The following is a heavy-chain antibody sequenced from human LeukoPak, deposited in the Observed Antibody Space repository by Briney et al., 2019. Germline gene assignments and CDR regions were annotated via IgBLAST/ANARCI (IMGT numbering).Heavy chain of an antibody. D-gene: IGHD6-13*01. V-gene: IGHV3-23*01. CDR3: AKGSSNWRDYYYFDY. CDR1: GFTVSSNY. CDR2: ISDSGGST. J-gene: IGHJ4*02. Sequence: GGSLRLSCAASGFTVSSNYMSWVRQAPGKGLAWVSAISDSGGSTQYADSVRGRFTISRDNSKNTLYLQMNSLRAEDTAVYYCAKGSSNWRDYYYFDYWGQGTLVTVSS.